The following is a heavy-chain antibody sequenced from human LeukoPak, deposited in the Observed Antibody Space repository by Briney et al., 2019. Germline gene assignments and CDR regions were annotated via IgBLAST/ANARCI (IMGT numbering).Heavy chain of an antibody. Sequence: SETLSLTCAVYGGSFSGYYWSWIRQPPGKGLEWIGEINHSGSTNYNPSLKSRVTISVDTSKNQFSLKLSSVTAADTAVYYCARAEGSGSYYNSHYYYYMDVWGKGTTVTISS. J-gene: IGHJ6*03. CDR3: ARAEGSGSYYNSHYYYYMDV. CDR1: GGSFSGYY. D-gene: IGHD3-10*01. CDR2: INHSGST. V-gene: IGHV4-34*01.